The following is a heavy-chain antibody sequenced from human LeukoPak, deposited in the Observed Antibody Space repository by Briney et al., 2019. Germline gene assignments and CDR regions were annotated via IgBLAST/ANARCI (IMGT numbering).Heavy chain of an antibody. D-gene: IGHD1-26*01. V-gene: IGHV4-39*01. J-gene: IGHJ6*02. CDR2: IYYSGST. CDR3: ARQSGSHSYHYYGMDV. Sequence: SETLSLTCTVSGGSISSSSYYWGWIRQPPGKGLEWIGSIYYSGSTYYNPSLKSRVTISVDTSKNQFSLKLSSVTAADTAVYYCARQSGSHSYHYYGMDVWGQGTTVTVSS. CDR1: GGSISSSSYY.